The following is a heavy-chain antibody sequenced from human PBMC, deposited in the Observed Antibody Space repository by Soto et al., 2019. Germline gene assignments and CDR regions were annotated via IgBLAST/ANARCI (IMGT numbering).Heavy chain of an antibody. V-gene: IGHV1-69*02. J-gene: IGHJ4*02. Sequence: QVQLVQSGAEVKKPGSSVKVSCKASGGTFSSYTISWVRQAPGQGLEWMGRIITILGIANYAQKFQGRVTITADKSTSTAYMELSSLRSEDTAVYYCASYAEGYCSGGSCYWGFDYWGQGTLVTVSS. CDR3: ASYAEGYCSGGSCYWGFDY. CDR2: IITILGIA. CDR1: GGTFSSYT. D-gene: IGHD2-15*01.